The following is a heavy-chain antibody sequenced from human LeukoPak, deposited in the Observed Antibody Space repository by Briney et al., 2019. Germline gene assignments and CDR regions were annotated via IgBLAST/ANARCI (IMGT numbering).Heavy chain of an antibody. CDR2: INRSGST. Sequence: SETLSLTCAVYGGSFSGYYWSWIRQPPGKGLEWIGEINRSGSTNSNPSLKSRVTISADTSKNQFSLKLSSLTAADTAVYYCARQTGSGLFILPGGQGTLVTVSS. V-gene: IGHV4-34*01. CDR1: GGSFSGYY. CDR3: ARQTGSGLFILP. J-gene: IGHJ4*02. D-gene: IGHD3/OR15-3a*01.